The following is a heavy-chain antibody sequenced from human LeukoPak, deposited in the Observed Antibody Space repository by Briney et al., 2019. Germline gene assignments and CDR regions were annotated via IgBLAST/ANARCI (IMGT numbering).Heavy chain of an antibody. CDR1: GFTFSNAW. CDR2: IKSKTDGGTT. D-gene: IGHD2-2*01. V-gene: IGHV3-15*01. Sequence: GGSLRLSCAASGFTFSNAWMSWVRQAPGKGLEWVGRIKSKTDGGTTDYAAPVKGRFTIPRDDSKNTLYLQMNSLKTEDTAVYYCTTDRVVPAARGDYWGQGTLVTVSS. CDR3: TTDRVVPAARGDY. J-gene: IGHJ4*02.